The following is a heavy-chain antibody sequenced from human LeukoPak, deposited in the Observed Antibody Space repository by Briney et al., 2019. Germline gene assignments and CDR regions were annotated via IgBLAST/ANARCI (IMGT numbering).Heavy chain of an antibody. CDR2: IYYSGST. CDR1: GYSISSGCY. Sequence: SETLSLTCTVSGYSISSGCYWGWIRQPPGKGLEWIGYIYYSGSTYYNPSLKSRVTISVDTPKNQFSLKLSSVTAADTAVYYCARLAKSSSWYGPYYFDYWGQGTLVTVSS. V-gene: IGHV4-38-2*02. CDR3: ARLAKSSSWYGPYYFDY. D-gene: IGHD6-13*01. J-gene: IGHJ4*02.